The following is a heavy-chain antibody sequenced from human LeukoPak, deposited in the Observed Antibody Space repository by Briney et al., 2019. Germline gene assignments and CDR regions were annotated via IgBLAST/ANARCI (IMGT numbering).Heavy chain of an antibody. J-gene: IGHJ3*02. D-gene: IGHD3-22*01. V-gene: IGHV1-46*01. Sequence: GASVKVSCKASGYTFTSYYMHWERQAPGQGLEWMGIINPSGGSTSYAQKFQGKVTMTRDTSTRTVYMELSSLRSEDTAVYYCARAGPNNYYDSSGYALAFDIWGQGTMVTVSS. CDR3: ARAGPNNYYDSSGYALAFDI. CDR2: INPSGGST. CDR1: GYTFTSYY.